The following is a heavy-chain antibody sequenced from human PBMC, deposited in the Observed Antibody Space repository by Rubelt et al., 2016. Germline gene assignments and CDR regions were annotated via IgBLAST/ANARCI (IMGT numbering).Heavy chain of an antibody. CDR3: TRQTETYYYDSGSYIAEDGFRL. J-gene: IGHJ4*02. Sequence: GGSLRLSCAASGFTFRSYAMNWVREAPGKGLVWVSHIEGDGSITNYADSVKGRFTISRDNAKNTLYLQMNSLRAEDTAVYYCTRQTETYYYDSGSYIAEDGFRLWGQGTLVTVSS. D-gene: IGHD3-10*01. V-gene: IGHV3-74*01. CDR1: GFTFRSYA. CDR2: IEGDGSIT.